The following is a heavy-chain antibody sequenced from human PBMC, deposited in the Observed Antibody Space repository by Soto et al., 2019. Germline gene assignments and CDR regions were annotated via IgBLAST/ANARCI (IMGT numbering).Heavy chain of an antibody. CDR1: GFTFSSYG. CDR3: AKGHIYYDSSGLDY. J-gene: IGHJ4*02. Sequence: QVQLVESGGGVVQPGRSLRLSCAASGFTFSSYGMHWVRQAPGKGLEWVAVISYDGSNKYYADSVKGRFTISRDNSKNTLYLQMNSLRAEDTAVYYCAKGHIYYDSSGLDYWGQETLVTVSS. V-gene: IGHV3-30*18. CDR2: ISYDGSNK. D-gene: IGHD3-22*01.